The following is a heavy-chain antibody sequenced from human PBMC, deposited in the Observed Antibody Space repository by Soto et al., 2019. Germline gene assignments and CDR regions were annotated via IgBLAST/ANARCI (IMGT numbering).Heavy chain of an antibody. CDR2: IYWDDDK. D-gene: IGHD3-16*01. Sequence: QITLKESGPTLVKPTQPLTLTCTFSGFSLSTSGVGVGWIRQPPGKALEWLALIYWDDDKRYSPSLKSRLTIAKDTSKNQVDLTMTNMDPVDTATYYCAHQGGLRDFDFWGQVTLVTVSS. CDR1: GFSLSTSGVG. J-gene: IGHJ4*02. V-gene: IGHV2-5*02. CDR3: AHQGGLRDFDF.